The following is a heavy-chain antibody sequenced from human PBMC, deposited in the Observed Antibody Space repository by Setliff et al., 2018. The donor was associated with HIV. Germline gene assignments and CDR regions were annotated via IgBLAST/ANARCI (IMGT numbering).Heavy chain of an antibody. CDR1: GGSISSHY. V-gene: IGHV4-59*11. J-gene: IGHJ4*02. D-gene: IGHD5-18*01. CDR2: IYYSGST. CDR3: ARVGDTAMVLDYFDY. Sequence: SETLSLTCTVSGGSISSHYWSWIRQPPGKGLEWIGSIYYSGSTNYNPSLKSRVTISVDTSKNQFSLKLSSVTAAGTAVYYCARVGDTAMVLDYFDYWGQGTLVTVSS.